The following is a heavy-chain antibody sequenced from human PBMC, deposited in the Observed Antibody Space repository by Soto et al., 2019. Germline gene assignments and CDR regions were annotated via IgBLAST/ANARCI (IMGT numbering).Heavy chain of an antibody. Sequence: GGSLRLSCAGSGFIFSAYWMSWVRHAPGKGLEWVSAISGSGGSTYYADSVKGRFTISRDNSKNTLYLQMNSLRAEDTAVYYCAKDRASILEWTYGMDVWGQGTTVTVSS. CDR3: AKDRASILEWTYGMDV. CDR1: GFIFSAYW. CDR2: ISGSGGST. V-gene: IGHV3-23*01. J-gene: IGHJ6*02. D-gene: IGHD3-3*01.